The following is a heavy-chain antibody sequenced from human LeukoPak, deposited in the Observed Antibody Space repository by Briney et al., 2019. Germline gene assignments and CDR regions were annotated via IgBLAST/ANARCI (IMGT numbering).Heavy chain of an antibody. CDR2: IITDGSST. J-gene: IGHJ4*02. Sequence: PGGSLRLSCAASGFTFSNYWMHWVRQAPGKGLVWVSRIITDGSSTSYADSVKGRFAISRDNAKNTLYLQMNSLRAEDTAVYYCARDYSLSFDFWGQGTLVTVSS. CDR3: ARDYSLSFDF. D-gene: IGHD4-11*01. V-gene: IGHV3-74*01. CDR1: GFTFSNYW.